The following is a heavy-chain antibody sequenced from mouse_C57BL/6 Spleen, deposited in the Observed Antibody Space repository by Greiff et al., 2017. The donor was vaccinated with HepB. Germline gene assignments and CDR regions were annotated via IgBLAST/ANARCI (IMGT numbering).Heavy chain of an antibody. D-gene: IGHD1-1*01. CDR1: GFTFSDYG. Sequence: EVMLVESGGGLVKPGGSLKLSCAASGFTFSDYGMHWVRQAPEKGLEWVAYISSGSSTIYYADTVKGRFTISRDNAKNTLFLQMTSLRSEDTAMYYCARGDYYGSGAMDYWGQGTSVTVSS. CDR3: ARGDYYGSGAMDY. J-gene: IGHJ4*01. V-gene: IGHV5-17*01. CDR2: ISSGSSTI.